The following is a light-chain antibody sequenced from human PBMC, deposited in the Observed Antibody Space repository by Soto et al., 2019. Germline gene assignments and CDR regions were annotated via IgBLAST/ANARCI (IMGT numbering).Light chain of an antibody. V-gene: IGKV3-20*01. CDR1: QSISSNF. Sequence: VLTQSPGTLSLSPGERATLSCRASQSISSNFLAWYQQKPGQAPRLLIYGASSRATGIPDRFSGSGSGTDFTLTISRLEPEDFAVYYCQRHTSSPWTFGQGTKVDIK. CDR2: GAS. CDR3: QRHTSSPWT. J-gene: IGKJ1*01.